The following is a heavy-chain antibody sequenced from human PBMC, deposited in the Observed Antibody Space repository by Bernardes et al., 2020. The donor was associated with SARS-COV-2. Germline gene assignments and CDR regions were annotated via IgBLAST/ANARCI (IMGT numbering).Heavy chain of an antibody. CDR1: GFTVSNNY. J-gene: IGHJ4*02. V-gene: IGHV3-66*01. CDR2: IYSVGST. CDR3: ARLEFITRRDY. Sequence: GSLRLSCAVSGFTVSNNYMSWVRQAPGKGLEWVSVIYSVGSTYYADSVKGRFTISRDNSKNTVDLQMNSLRDEDTAVYYCARLEFITRRDYWGQGTLVTVSS. D-gene: IGHD3-10*01.